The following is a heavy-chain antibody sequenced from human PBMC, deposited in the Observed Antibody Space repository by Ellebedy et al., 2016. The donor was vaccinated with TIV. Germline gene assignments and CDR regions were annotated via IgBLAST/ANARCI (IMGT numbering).Heavy chain of an antibody. CDR2: IYWDDDK. CDR3: ANIYSSSRYYDGVDV. V-gene: IGHV2-5*02. D-gene: IGHD3-22*01. CDR1: GFSLSPSGVG. J-gene: IGHJ6*01. Sequence: SGPTLVKPTQPLTLTCTFSGFSLSPSGVGVGWIRPPPGKALEWLALIYWDDDKRYRPSLKSRLTITKDTSKHQVVLTMTNMDPVDTATYYCANIYSSSRYYDGVDVWGRGTTVTVSS.